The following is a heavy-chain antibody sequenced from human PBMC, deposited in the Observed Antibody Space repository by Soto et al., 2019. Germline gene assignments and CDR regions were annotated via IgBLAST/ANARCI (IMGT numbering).Heavy chain of an antibody. CDR2: IFSGGST. V-gene: IGHV3-53*01. J-gene: IGHJ4*02. Sequence: EVQLVESGGGLIQPGGSLRLSCAASGFTVSHNYMTWVRQAPGKGLEWVSVIFSGGSTYYGDSVKGRFTISRDISKNMVYLQMNSLRAEDTAVYYCERVPDTGGRDYLDYWGQGTLVTVSS. CDR3: ERVPDTGGRDYLDY. CDR1: GFTVSHNY. D-gene: IGHD7-27*01.